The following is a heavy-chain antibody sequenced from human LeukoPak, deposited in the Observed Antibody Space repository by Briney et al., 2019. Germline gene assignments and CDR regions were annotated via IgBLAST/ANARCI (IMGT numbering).Heavy chain of an antibody. CDR3: ARTYSGYDNGIDY. CDR1: GFTFNTFA. CDR2: IGSSSAYI. D-gene: IGHD5-12*01. V-gene: IGHV3-21*01. Sequence: GGSLRLSCAASGFTFNTFAMNWVRQAPGKGLEWVSCIGSSSAYIYYADSVKGRFTISRDNAKKSLYLQMNSLRAEDTAVYYRARTYSGYDNGIDYWGQGTLVTVSS. J-gene: IGHJ4*02.